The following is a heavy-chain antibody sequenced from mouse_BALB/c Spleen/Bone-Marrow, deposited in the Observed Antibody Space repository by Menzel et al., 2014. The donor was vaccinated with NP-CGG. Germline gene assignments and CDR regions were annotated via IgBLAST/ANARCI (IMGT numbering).Heavy chain of an antibody. D-gene: IGHD4-1*01. CDR2: IDPANGIT. J-gene: IGHJ4*01. CDR3: ARWEYYAMDY. V-gene: IGHV14-3*02. CDR1: GFNIKDTY. Sequence: EVQGVESGAELVKPGASVKLSCTASGFNIKDTYMHWVKQRPEQGLEWIGRIDPANGITKYDPKFQGKATITADTSSNTAYLQLSSLTSEDTAVYYCARWEYYAMDYWGQGTSVTVSS.